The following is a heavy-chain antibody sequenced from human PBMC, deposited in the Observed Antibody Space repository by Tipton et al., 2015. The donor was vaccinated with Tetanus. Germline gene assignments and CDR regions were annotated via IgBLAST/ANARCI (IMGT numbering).Heavy chain of an antibody. V-gene: IGHV5-51*01. J-gene: IGHJ4*02. Sequence: QLVQSGGEVKKPGEFLKISCKGSGYIFTNYWIGWVRQKPGKGLEWMGIIYPGDSDTRYSPSFQGQVTISVDKSINTAYLQWSSLKASDTSMFYCARAHCTDGVCNFDFWGQGALVTVAS. CDR3: ARAHCTDGVCNFDF. CDR2: IYPGDSDT. D-gene: IGHD2-8*01. CDR1: GYIFTNYW.